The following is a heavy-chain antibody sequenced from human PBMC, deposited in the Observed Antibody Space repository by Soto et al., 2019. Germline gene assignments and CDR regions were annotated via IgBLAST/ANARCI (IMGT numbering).Heavy chain of an antibody. CDR1: GWSISSYY. D-gene: IGHD5-12*01. V-gene: IGHV4-59*12. CDR3: ARGEMATMIDY. Sequence: PSETLSLTCTVSGWSISSYYWSWIRQPPGKGLEWIGYIYYRANTNYTPSLKSRVTISVDTSKNQFSLKLSSVTAADTAVYYCARGEMATMIDYWGQGTLVTVSS. CDR2: IYYRANT. J-gene: IGHJ4*02.